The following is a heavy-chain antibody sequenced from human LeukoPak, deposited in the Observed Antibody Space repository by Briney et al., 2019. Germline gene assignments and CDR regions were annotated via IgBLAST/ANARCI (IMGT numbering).Heavy chain of an antibody. D-gene: IGHD2-8*01. J-gene: IGHJ4*02. CDR1: GFTFSSYA. Sequence: HPGRSLRLSCAASGFTFSSYAMHWVRQAPGKGLEWVAVIWYDGSNKYYADSVKGRFTFSRDNSKNTLYLQMNSLRAEDTAVYYCAKEYCSNSVCHSLDYWGQGTLVTVSS. CDR3: AKEYCSNSVCHSLDY. V-gene: IGHV3-30*04. CDR2: IWYDGSNK.